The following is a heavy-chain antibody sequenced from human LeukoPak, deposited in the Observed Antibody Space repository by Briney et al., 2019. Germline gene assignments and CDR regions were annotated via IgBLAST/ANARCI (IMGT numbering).Heavy chain of an antibody. J-gene: IGHJ4*02. Sequence: PGGSLRLSCAASGFTFSTYAISWVRQAPGKGLEWVSAISGSGGSTYYADSVKGRFTISRDNSKNTLYLQMNSLRAEDTAVYYCAKDRSYYGSGSRAIDYWGQGTLVTVSS. CDR2: ISGSGGST. CDR1: GFTFSTYA. CDR3: AKDRSYYGSGSRAIDY. V-gene: IGHV3-23*01. D-gene: IGHD3-10*01.